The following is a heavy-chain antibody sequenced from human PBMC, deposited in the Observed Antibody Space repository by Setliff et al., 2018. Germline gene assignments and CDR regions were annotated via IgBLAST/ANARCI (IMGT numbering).Heavy chain of an antibody. D-gene: IGHD1-26*01. CDR2: INTNTGNP. V-gene: IGHV7-4-1*02. J-gene: IGHJ6*03. CDR3: ARGGVFTRERQKGGQVHHSSFYMDV. CDR1: GYTFTTYA. Sequence: ASVKVSCKTSGYTFTTYAINWVRQAPGQGLEWMGWINTNTGNPTYAQDFTGRFVFSLDTSVSTAYLQISSLKAEDTAVYYCARGGVFTRERQKGGQVHHSSFYMDVWGKGTTVTVSS.